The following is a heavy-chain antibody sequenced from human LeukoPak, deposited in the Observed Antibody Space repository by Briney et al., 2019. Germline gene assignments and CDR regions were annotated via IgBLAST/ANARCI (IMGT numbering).Heavy chain of an antibody. CDR2: ITNSGSTV. Sequence: GGSLRLSCAATGFTISDYYMSWIRQAPGKGLEWVSYITNSGSTVYYIDSVKGRFTISRDNAKNSLYLQMNSLRAEDTAVYYCARDRGIVGPTGYYFDYWGQGTLVTVSS. CDR3: ARDRGIVGPTGYYFDY. J-gene: IGHJ4*02. CDR1: GFTISDYY. D-gene: IGHD1-26*01. V-gene: IGHV3-11*01.